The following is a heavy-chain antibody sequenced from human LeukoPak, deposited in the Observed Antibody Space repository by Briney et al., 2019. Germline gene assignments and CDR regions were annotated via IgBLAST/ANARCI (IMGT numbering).Heavy chain of an antibody. V-gene: IGHV4-30-2*01. D-gene: IGHD3-16*01. J-gene: IGHJ4*02. CDR3: ARHYGP. Sequence: SETLSLTCAVSGDSISSGGYSWSWIRQPPGKGLEWIGCIYHSGSTYYSPSLKSRVTISLDRSKNQFSLKLNSVTATDTAVYYCARHYGPWGQGTLVTVSS. CDR1: GDSISSGGYS. CDR2: IYHSGST.